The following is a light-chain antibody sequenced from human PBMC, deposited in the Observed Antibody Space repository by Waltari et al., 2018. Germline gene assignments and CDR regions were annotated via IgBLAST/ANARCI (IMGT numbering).Light chain of an antibody. CDR2: HVS. J-gene: IGKJ4*01. CDR3: QQSFTIPVA. CDR1: QNIGNN. Sequence: DIQVTQSPSSLSASVGDRVSITCRASQNIGNNLNWYQQQPGRAHKLLIYHVSSLNSGVPSRFRGSSSGTEFTLTISSLQPEDFATYYCQQSFTIPVAFGGGTKVDI. V-gene: IGKV1-39*01.